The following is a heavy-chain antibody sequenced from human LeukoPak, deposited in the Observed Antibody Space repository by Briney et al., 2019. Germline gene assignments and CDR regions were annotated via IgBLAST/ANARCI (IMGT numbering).Heavy chain of an antibody. J-gene: IGHJ4*02. CDR3: ARDVNGRDLLVDDY. CDR2: INPNNGDR. V-gene: IGHV1-2*02. Sequence: ASVKVSCKASGYTFTDYYIHWVRQAPGQGLEWMGWINPNNGDRNHGQKFQGRVTMTRDTYIRTAYLEVSSLRSDDTAAYYCARDVNGRDLLVDDYWGQGTLVTVSS. D-gene: IGHD6-6*01. CDR1: GYTFTDYY.